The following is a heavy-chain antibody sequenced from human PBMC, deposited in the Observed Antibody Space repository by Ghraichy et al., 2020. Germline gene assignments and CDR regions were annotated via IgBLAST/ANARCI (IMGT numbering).Heavy chain of an antibody. V-gene: IGHV4-61*01. Sequence: SETLSLTCTVSGGSVSSGSYYWSWIRQPPGQGLEWIGYIYYSGSTNYNPSLKSRVTISVDTSKNQFSLKLSSVTAADTAVYYCARGTVLAVDYWGQGTLVTVSS. J-gene: IGHJ4*02. CDR2: IYYSGST. CDR1: GGSVSSGSYY. CDR3: ARGTVLAVDY. D-gene: IGHD3-3*02.